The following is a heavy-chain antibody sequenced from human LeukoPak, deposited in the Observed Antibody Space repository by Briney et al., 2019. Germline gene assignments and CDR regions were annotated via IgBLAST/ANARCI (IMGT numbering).Heavy chain of an antibody. V-gene: IGHV3-33*01. CDR2: IWYDGSNK. J-gene: IGHJ3*02. CDR3: ARDPTSEGAFDI. Sequence: GGSLRLSCAASGFTFSSYGMHWVRQAPGKGLEWVAVIWYDGSNKYYADSVKGRFTISRDNSKNTLYLQMNSLRAEDTAVYYCARDPTSEGAFDIWGQGTMVTVSS. D-gene: IGHD1-26*01. CDR1: GFTFSSYG.